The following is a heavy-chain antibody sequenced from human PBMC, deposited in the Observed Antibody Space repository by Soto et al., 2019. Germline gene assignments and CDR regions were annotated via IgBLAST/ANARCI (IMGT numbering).Heavy chain of an antibody. V-gene: IGHV3-15*07. CDR2: IKSKTDGGTT. CDR3: TVGGGVGTDGDYAGGMDV. Sequence: EVQLVESGGGLVKPGGSLRLSCAASGFTFSNAWMNWVRQAPGKGLEWVGRIKSKTDGGTTDYAAPVKGRFTISRDNSKKTLYQKMKSLKTESTAVYYCTVGGGVGTDGDYAGGMDVWGQGTTVTVSS. J-gene: IGHJ6*02. D-gene: IGHD4-17*01. CDR1: GFTFSNAW.